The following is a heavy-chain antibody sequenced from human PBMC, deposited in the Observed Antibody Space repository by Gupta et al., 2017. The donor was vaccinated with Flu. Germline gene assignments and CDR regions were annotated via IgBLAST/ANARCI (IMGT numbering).Heavy chain of an antibody. J-gene: IGHJ5*02. D-gene: IGHD1-26*01. V-gene: IGHV1-3*01. Sequence: YTFTSYAMDWVRQAPGQRLEWMGWINAGNGNTKYSQKFQGRVTITRDTSASTAYMELSSLRSEDTAVYYCAGLGPPGFDPWGQGTLVTVSS. CDR3: AGLGPPGFDP. CDR1: YTFTSYA. CDR2: INAGNGNT.